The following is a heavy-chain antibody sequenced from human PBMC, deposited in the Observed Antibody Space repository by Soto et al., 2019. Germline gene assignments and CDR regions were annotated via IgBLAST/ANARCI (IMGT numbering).Heavy chain of an antibody. CDR1: GYTFTSYG. J-gene: IGHJ5*02. D-gene: IGHD2-2*01. CDR2: ISAYNGNT. CDR3: ARSCSSTSCPPPNWFDP. V-gene: IGHV1-18*01. Sequence: QVQLVQSGAEVKKPGASVKVSCKASGYTFTSYGISWVRQAPGQGLEWMGWISAYNGNTNYAEKLQGRVTMTTDTSPSRAYMELRSLRSDDTAVYYCARSCSSTSCPPPNWFDPWGQGTLVTVSS.